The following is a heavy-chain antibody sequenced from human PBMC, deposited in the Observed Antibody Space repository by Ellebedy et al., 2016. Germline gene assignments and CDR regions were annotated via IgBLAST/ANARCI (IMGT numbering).Heavy chain of an antibody. V-gene: IGHV1-18*01. Sequence: ASVKVSCXASGYTFTSYGISWVRQAPGQGLEWMGWISAYNGNTNYAQKLQGRVTMTTDTSTSTAYMELRSLRPDDTAVYYCARIYYDSSGYYYFDYWGQGTLVTVSS. D-gene: IGHD3-22*01. CDR3: ARIYYDSSGYYYFDY. CDR2: ISAYNGNT. J-gene: IGHJ4*02. CDR1: GYTFTSYG.